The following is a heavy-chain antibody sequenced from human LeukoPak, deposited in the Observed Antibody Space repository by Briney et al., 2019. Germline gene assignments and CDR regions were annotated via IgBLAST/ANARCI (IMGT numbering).Heavy chain of an antibody. D-gene: IGHD6-19*01. CDR2: MNPNSGNT. J-gene: IGHJ4*02. V-gene: IGHV1-8*01. CDR3: ARVGIAVAGTIY. Sequence: ASVKVSCKASGYTFTSYDINRVRQATGQGLQWMGWMNPNSGNTGYAQKFQGRVTMTRNTSISTAYMELSSLRSEDTAVYYCARVGIAVAGTIYWGQGTLVTVSS. CDR1: GYTFTSYD.